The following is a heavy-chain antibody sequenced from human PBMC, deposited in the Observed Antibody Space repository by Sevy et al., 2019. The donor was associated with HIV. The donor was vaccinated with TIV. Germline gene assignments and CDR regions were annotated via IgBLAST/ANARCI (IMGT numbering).Heavy chain of an antibody. D-gene: IGHD6-19*01. J-gene: IGHJ4*02. CDR3: ARERLAVAGIGYYFDY. V-gene: IGHV3-33*01. CDR1: RFTYSSYG. CDR2: IWYDGTNK. Sequence: GGSLRLSCAASRFTYSSYGMHWVRQAPGKGLEWVAAIWYDGTNKEYADSVKGRLTISRDNSKNTLYLQMSSLRADDTAVYYCARERLAVAGIGYYFDYWGQGTLVTVSS.